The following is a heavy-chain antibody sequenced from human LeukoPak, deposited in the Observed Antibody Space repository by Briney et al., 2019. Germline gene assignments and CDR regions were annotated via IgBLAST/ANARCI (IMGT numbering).Heavy chain of an antibody. CDR2: MNPNSGNT. D-gene: IGHD3-16*02. Sequence: ASVKVSCKASGYTFTSYDINWVRQATGQGLEWMGWMNPNSGNTGYAQKFQGRVTMTRNTSISTAYMELSSLRSEDTAVYYCARVRKTPIQIYDYVWASYREPDFDYWGQGTLVTVSS. V-gene: IGHV1-8*01. J-gene: IGHJ4*02. CDR3: ARVRKTPIQIYDYVWASYREPDFDY. CDR1: GYTFTSYD.